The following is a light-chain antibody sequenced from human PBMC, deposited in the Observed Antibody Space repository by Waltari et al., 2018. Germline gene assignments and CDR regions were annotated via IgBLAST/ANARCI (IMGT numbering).Light chain of an antibody. J-gene: IGKJ3*01. Sequence: DIVVSQSPDSLPVSLGERAPINCKSSQSVLYSSNNKNYLAWYQQKPGQPPKLLIYWASTRESGVPDRFSGSGSGTDFTLTISSLQAEDVAVYYCQQYYSTIFTFGPGTKVDIK. CDR3: QQYYSTIFT. V-gene: IGKV4-1*01. CDR1: QSVLYSSNNKNY. CDR2: WAS.